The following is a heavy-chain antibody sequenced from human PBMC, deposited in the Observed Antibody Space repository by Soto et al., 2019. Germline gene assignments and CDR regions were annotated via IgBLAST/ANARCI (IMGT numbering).Heavy chain of an antibody. J-gene: IGHJ4*02. Sequence: SVKVSCKASGGTVSSYTISWVRQAPGQGLEWMGGIIPIFGTANYAQKFQGRVTITADESTSTAYMELSSLRSEDTAVYYCARDGTYGGSRYEYYFDYWGKGTLVTGSS. CDR2: IIPIFGTA. CDR3: ARDGTYGGSRYEYYFDY. D-gene: IGHD5-12*01. CDR1: GGTVSSYT. V-gene: IGHV1-69*13.